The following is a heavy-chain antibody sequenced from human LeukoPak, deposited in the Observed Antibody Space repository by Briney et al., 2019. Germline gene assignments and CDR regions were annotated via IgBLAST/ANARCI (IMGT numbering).Heavy chain of an antibody. J-gene: IGHJ6*02. CDR2: IYYSGST. V-gene: IGHV4-59*08. CDR1: GGSISSYY. CDR3: ARRVPPGRDKRGGMDV. D-gene: IGHD1-1*01. Sequence: PSETLSLTCTVSGGSISSYYWSWIRQPPGKGLEWIGYIYYSGSTNYNPSLKSRVTISVDTSKNQFSLKLSSVTAADTAVYYCARRVPPGRDKRGGMDVWGLGTTVTVSS.